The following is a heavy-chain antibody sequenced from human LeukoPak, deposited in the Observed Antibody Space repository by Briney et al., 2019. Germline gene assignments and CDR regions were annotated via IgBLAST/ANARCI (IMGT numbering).Heavy chain of an antibody. J-gene: IGHJ6*03. D-gene: IGHD3-10*01. V-gene: IGHV3-23*01. CDR1: GFTFRRYA. Sequence: GGSLRLSFAASGFTFRRYAMSWVRQAPGKGLEWVSIISESGDSTYYPDSVKGRFTISRDNSKNTLYLQMNSLRAEDTAVYYCAKFVNYGNYYYYYYMDVWGKGTTVTVSS. CDR3: AKFVNYGNYYYYYYMDV. CDR2: ISESGDST.